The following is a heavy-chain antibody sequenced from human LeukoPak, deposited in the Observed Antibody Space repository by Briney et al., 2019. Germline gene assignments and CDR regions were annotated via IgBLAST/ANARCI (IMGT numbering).Heavy chain of an antibody. CDR3: ARDRGSSGWYDYYYYYMDV. Sequence: TGGSLRLSCAASGFTFSSYWMSWVRQAPGKGLEWVADIKQDGSEKYYVDSVKGRFTISRDNAKNSLYLQMNSLRAEDTAVYYCARDRGSSGWYDYYYYYMDVWGKGTTVTISS. CDR1: GFTFSSYW. CDR2: IKQDGSEK. D-gene: IGHD6-19*01. J-gene: IGHJ6*03. V-gene: IGHV3-7*01.